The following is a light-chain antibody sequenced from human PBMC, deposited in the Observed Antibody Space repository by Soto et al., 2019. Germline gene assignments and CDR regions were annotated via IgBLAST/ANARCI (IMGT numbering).Light chain of an antibody. Sequence: GLTQSAATLSLSPGERATLSCRASQSIRYNYLAWYQQRPGQAPRLLIYDASSRATGVPDRFSGSGSGTDFTLTISILEPEDFAVYSCQQYDGSSITFGQGTRLEIK. J-gene: IGKJ5*01. CDR3: QQYDGSSIT. CDR1: QSIRYNY. V-gene: IGKV3-20*01. CDR2: DAS.